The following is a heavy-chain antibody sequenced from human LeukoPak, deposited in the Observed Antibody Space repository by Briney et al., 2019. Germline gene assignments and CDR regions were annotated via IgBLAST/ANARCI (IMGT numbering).Heavy chain of an antibody. CDR1: GFTFSSYW. CDR2: INEDGSEI. D-gene: IGHD6-13*01. Sequence: GGSLRLSCAASGFTFSSYWMSWVRQAPGKGLEWVANINEDGSEIYYVDSVKGRVTISRDNAKNSLYLQMNSLRAEDTAVYYCARDGIAAAGTPLDYWGQGTLVTVSS. J-gene: IGHJ4*02. V-gene: IGHV3-7*01. CDR3: ARDGIAAAGTPLDY.